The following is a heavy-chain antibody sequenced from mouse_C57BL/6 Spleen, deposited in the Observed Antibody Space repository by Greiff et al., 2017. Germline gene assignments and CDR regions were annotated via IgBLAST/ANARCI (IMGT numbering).Heavy chain of an antibody. CDR2: IDPSDSET. D-gene: IGHD1-1*01. CDR1: GYTFTSYW. CDR3: ARTTVVSPHWYFDV. V-gene: IGHV1-52*01. Sequence: QVQLQQPGAELVRPGSSVKLSCEASGYTFTSYWMHWVKQRPIQGLEWIGNIDPSDSETHYNQKFKDKATLTVDKSSSTAYMQLSSLTSEDSAVXDCARTTVVSPHWYFDVWGTGTTVTVSS. J-gene: IGHJ1*03.